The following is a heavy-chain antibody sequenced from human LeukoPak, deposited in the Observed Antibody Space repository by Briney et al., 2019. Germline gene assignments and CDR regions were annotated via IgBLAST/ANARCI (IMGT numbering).Heavy chain of an antibody. D-gene: IGHD3-22*01. V-gene: IGHV4-59*01. Sequence: PSETLSLTCTVSGGSISSYYWSWIRQPPGKGLEWIGYTYYSGSTNYNPSLKSRVTISVDTSKNQFSLKLSSVTAADTAVYYCASTDSRSGLDAFDIWGQGTMVTVSS. CDR3: ASTDSRSGLDAFDI. CDR1: GGSISSYY. J-gene: IGHJ3*02. CDR2: TYYSGST.